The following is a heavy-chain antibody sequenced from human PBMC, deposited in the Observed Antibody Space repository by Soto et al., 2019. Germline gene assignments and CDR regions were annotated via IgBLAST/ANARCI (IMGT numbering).Heavy chain of an antibody. V-gene: IGHV3-74*01. CDR1: GFTLSGRS. D-gene: IGHD3-10*01. CDR2: IDNAGTDS. J-gene: IGHJ6*04. CDR3: ASGWFGPDD. Sequence: EVQLVESGGGLVQPGGSLRLSCAASGFTLSGRSMHWVRQAPGKGLVWVSGIDNAGTDSTYADSVKGRFTSSRDNAKNMLYLQMNSLRVEDTAVYYCASGWFGPDDWGKGNTVTVSS.